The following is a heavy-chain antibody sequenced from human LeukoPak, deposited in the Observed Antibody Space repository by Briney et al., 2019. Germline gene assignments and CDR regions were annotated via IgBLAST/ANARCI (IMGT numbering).Heavy chain of an antibody. CDR1: GGFISNYY. CDR3: ATDVRGLVPYYFDF. Sequence: PSETLSLTCTVSGGFISNYYWSWIRQPPGKGLEWIGYIYYSGSTNYNPSLKSRVTISVDTSKNQLSLKLSSVTAADTAVYYCATDVRGLVPYYFDFWGQGTLVTVSS. J-gene: IGHJ4*02. V-gene: IGHV4-59*01. D-gene: IGHD3-10*02. CDR2: IYYSGST.